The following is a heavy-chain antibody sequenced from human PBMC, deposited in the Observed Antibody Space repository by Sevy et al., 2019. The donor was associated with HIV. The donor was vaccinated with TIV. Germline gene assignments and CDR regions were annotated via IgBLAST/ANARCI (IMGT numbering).Heavy chain of an antibody. CDR2: IRYDGSKK. J-gene: IGHJ4*02. CDR3: AQDYARRFSTSSGDFDY. D-gene: IGHD6-6*01. Sequence: GGALRLSCAASGFSFSDYGMHWVRQAPGKGLEWVTLIRYDGSKKYYADSVKGRFTISRDNSKNTLYLQMNSLRAEDTAVYYCAQDYARRFSTSSGDFDYWGQGTLVPVSS. V-gene: IGHV3-30*02. CDR1: GFSFSDYG.